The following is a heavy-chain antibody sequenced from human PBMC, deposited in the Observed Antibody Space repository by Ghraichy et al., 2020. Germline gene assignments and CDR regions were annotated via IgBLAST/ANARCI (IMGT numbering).Heavy chain of an antibody. CDR2: ISSSGYSI. CDR1: GFSFSDHQ. J-gene: IGHJ5*02. V-gene: IGHV3-11*01. Sequence: GESLNISCTASGFSFSDHQMSWLRQAPGKGLEWVSHISSSGYSIYYADSVKDRFTISRDNAKNSLYLQMNSLRADDTAVYYCARDNYGSGSYPHPRFDPWGQGTLVTVSS. D-gene: IGHD3-10*01. CDR3: ARDNYGSGSYPHPRFDP.